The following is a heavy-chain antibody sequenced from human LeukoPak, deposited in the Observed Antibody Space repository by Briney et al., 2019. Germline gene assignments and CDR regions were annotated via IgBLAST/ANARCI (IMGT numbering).Heavy chain of an antibody. CDR2: IYINGDT. Sequence: SETLSLTCSVSGDSITSFYWSWVRQAPGKGLECIGFIYINGDTSYNPSLKGRATLSLDTSRNQFSLRLTSVTAADTAVYYCAKTARTFPSWGPGILVTVSS. CDR1: GDSITSFY. CDR3: AKTARTFPS. V-gene: IGHV4-4*09. J-gene: IGHJ5*02. D-gene: IGHD1-7*01.